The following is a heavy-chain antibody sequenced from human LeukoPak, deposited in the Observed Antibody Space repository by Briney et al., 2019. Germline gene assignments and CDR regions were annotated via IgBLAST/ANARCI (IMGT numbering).Heavy chain of an antibody. V-gene: IGHV3-74*01. Sequence: GGSLGLSCAASGFTFSSYWMHWVRQAPGKGLVWVSRINSDGSSTSYADSVKGRFTISRDNAKNTLYLHMNSLRAEDTAWYYCAKARAPNSNGFDYWRQGALVTVSS. J-gene: IGHJ4*02. CDR1: GFTFSSYW. CDR2: INSDGSST. CDR3: AKARAPNSNGFDY. D-gene: IGHD3-22*01.